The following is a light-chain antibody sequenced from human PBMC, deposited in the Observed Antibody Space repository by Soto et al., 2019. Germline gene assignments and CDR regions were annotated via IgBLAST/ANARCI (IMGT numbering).Light chain of an antibody. Sequence: EIVMTQSPATLSVSPGERATRSCSASQSVSSNLAWYQQKPGQAPRLLIYGASTRANGIPDRFSGSGYGTALTLNIRSLKCEDFAVYFCQHHNSWHPPLPVGGGTKVDI. J-gene: IGKJ4*01. CDR1: QSVSSN. V-gene: IGKV3-15*01. CDR3: QHHNSWHPPLP. CDR2: GAS.